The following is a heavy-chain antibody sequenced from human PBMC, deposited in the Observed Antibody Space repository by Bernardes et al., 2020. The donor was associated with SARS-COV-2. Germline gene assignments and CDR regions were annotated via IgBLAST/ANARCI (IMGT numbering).Heavy chain of an antibody. CDR1: GGSISSGSYY. V-gene: IGHV4-61*02. CDR2: IYTSGST. Sequence: SETLSLTCAVSGGSISSGSYYWSWIRQPAGKGLEWIGRIYTSGSTNYNPSLKSRVTMSVDTSKNQFSLKLSSVTAADTAVYYCARDPNPSTDNWFDPWGQGTLVTVSS. CDR3: ARDPNPSTDNWFDP. J-gene: IGHJ5*02.